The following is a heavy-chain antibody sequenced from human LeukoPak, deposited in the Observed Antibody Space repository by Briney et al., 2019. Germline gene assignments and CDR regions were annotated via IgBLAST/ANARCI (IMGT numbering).Heavy chain of an antibody. CDR3: ATGGHG. CDR1: GFTFSSYG. Sequence: GRSLRLSCAASGFTFSSYGMHWVRQAPGKGLEWVAVISYDGSNKYYADSVKGRFTISRDNSKNTLYLQMNSLRAEDTAVYYCATGGHGWGQGTLVTVSS. D-gene: IGHD4-23*01. J-gene: IGHJ4*02. CDR2: ISYDGSNK. V-gene: IGHV3-30*03.